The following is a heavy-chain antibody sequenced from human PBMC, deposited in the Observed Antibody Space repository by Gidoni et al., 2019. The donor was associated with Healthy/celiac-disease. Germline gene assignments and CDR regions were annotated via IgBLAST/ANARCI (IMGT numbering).Heavy chain of an antibody. V-gene: IGHV4-59*01. CDR1: GGSISSYY. Sequence: QVQLQESGPGLVKPSETLSLTCLVSGGSISSYYWSWIRQPPGKGLEWIWYIYYSGSTNYNPSLKSRVTISVDTSKNQFSLKLSSVTAADTAVYYCARARGMATGIIPNWFDPWGQGTLVTVSS. J-gene: IGHJ5*02. CDR3: ARARGMATGIIPNWFDP. CDR2: IYYSGST. D-gene: IGHD5-12*01.